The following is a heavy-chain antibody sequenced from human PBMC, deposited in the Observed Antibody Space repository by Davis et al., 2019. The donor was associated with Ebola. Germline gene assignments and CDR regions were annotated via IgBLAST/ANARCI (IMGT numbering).Heavy chain of an antibody. J-gene: IGHJ3*02. CDR2: INPNSGGT. CDR1: GYTFTGYY. CDR3: ARGLGMADAFDI. Sequence: ASVKVSCKASGYTFTGYYMHWVRQAPGQGLEWMGWINPNSGGTNCAQKFQGRVTITRNTSISTAYMELSSLRSEDTAVYYCARGLGMADAFDIWGQGTMVTVSS. V-gene: IGHV1-2*02. D-gene: IGHD7-27*01.